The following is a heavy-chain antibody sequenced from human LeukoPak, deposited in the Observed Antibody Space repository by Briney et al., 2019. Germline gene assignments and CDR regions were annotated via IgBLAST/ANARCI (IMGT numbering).Heavy chain of an antibody. CDR2: ISGSGGST. V-gene: IGHV3-23*01. J-gene: IGHJ6*03. CDR3: AKASVTTYRVNYYMDV. CDR1: GFTFSSYA. Sequence: GGSLRLSCAASGFTFSSYAMSWVRQAPGKGLEWVSAISGSGGSTYYADSVKGRFTISRDNSKNTLYLQMNSLRAEDTAVYYCAKASVTTYRVNYYMDVWGKGTTVTISS. D-gene: IGHD4-17*01.